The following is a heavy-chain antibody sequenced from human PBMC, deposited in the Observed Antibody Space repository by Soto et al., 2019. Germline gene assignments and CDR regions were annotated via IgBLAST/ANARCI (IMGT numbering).Heavy chain of an antibody. CDR2: LSNSGTYT. D-gene: IGHD3-16*01. Sequence: QVQLVQSGGGLVKPGGSLTLSSAASGFAFSDYYMTWIRQAPGKGLEWVSALSNSGTYTNYADFVKGRFITSRDNAKNSLFLHLNSLRAEDTAVYFCARDRYVFDYWGQGALVTVSS. CDR3: ARDRYVFDY. V-gene: IGHV3-11*05. CDR1: GFAFSDYY. J-gene: IGHJ4*02.